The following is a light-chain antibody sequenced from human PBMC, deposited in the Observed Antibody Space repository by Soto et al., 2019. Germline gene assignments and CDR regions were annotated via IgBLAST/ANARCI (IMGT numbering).Light chain of an antibody. Sequence: EIVMTQSPATLSVSPGDGATLYCRASQSISTNLAWYQQKPGQAPRLLIYGASTRAAGIPARFRGSRSGTDFTLTISSLQPEDFAVYYCQQDYNLPWTFGQGTKVDI. CDR3: QQDYNLPWT. CDR2: GAS. CDR1: QSISTN. J-gene: IGKJ1*01. V-gene: IGKV3-15*01.